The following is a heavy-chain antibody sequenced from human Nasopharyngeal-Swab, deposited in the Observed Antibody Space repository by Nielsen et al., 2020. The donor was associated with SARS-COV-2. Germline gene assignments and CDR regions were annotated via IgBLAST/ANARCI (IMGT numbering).Heavy chain of an antibody. CDR1: GYTFTSYA. CDR2: INTNTGNP. J-gene: IGHJ5*02. Sequence: ASVKVSCKASGYTFTSYAMNWVRQAPGQGLVWMGWINTNTGNPTYAQGFTGRFVFSLDTSVSTAYLQISSLKAEDTAVYYCARGSQIYLLLAAAGPRGFDPWGQGTLVTVSS. CDR3: ARGSQIYLLLAAAGPRGFDP. V-gene: IGHV7-4-1*02. D-gene: IGHD6-13*01.